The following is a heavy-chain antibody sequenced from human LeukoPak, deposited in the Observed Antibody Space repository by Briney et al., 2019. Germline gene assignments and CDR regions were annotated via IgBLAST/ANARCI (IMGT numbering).Heavy chain of an antibody. CDR2: IYHSGST. V-gene: IGHV4-38-2*02. CDR1: GYSISSGYY. D-gene: IGHD4-17*01. Sequence: SETLSLTCTVSGYSISSGYYWGWIRQPPGKGLEWIGSIYHSGSTNYNPSLKSRVTISVDTSKNQFSLKLSSVTAADTAVYYCARGLPLLGDYGTLNWFDPWGQGTLVTVSS. CDR3: ARGLPLLGDYGTLNWFDP. J-gene: IGHJ5*02.